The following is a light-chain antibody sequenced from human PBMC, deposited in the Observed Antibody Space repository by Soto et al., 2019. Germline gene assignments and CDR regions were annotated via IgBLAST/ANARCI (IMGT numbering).Light chain of an antibody. CDR2: GAS. CDR1: QSVSSDY. V-gene: IGKV3-20*01. Sequence: EIVMAQSPATLSVSAAERSTLSCMASQSVSSDYLAWYHQKPGQPPRLLIYGASSRATGIPDRFSGSGSGTDFTLTISRLEPEDFAVYYCHQYGSSPTFGQGTRLEI. J-gene: IGKJ5*01. CDR3: HQYGSSPT.